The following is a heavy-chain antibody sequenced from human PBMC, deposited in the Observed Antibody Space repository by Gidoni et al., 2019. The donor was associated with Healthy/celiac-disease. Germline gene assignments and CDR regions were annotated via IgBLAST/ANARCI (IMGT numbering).Heavy chain of an antibody. CDR3: AREYCSGGSCYSFDY. V-gene: IGHV3-33*01. CDR1: GFTFSCDG. Sequence: QVQLVESGGGVVQPGWSLRLTCAASGFTFSCDGLHWVRQAPGKGLEWVEVIWYDGSNKCYADSVKGRFTISRDNSKNTLYLQMNSLRAEDTAVYYCAREYCSGGSCYSFDYWGQGTLVTVSS. CDR2: IWYDGSNK. J-gene: IGHJ4*02. D-gene: IGHD2-15*01.